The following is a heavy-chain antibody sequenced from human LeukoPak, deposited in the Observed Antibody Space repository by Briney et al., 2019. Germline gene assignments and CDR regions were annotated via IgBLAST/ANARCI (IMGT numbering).Heavy chain of an antibody. J-gene: IGHJ4*02. V-gene: IGHV4-59*01. D-gene: IGHD3-10*01. CDR3: ARAQARDGSGSYYSFDY. CDR2: IHYSGST. Sequence: PSETLSLTCTVSGGSISSYYWSWIRQPPGKGLEWIGCIHYSGSTNYNPSLKSRVTISVDTSKNQFSLKLSSVTAADTAVYYCARAQARDGSGSYYSFDYWGQGTLVTVSS. CDR1: GGSISSYY.